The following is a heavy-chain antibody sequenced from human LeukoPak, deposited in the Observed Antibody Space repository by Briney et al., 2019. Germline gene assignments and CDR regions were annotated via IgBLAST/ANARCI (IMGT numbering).Heavy chain of an antibody. CDR2: ISGSGGST. V-gene: IGHV3-23*01. CDR1: GFTVSSYA. CDR3: AKGGRLDQTGLIDY. Sequence: PGGSLRLSCAASGFTVSSYAMSWVRQAPGKGLEWVSAISGSGGSTYYADSVKGRFTISRDNSKNTLYLQMNSLRAEDTAVYYCAKGGRLDQTGLIDYWGQGTLVTVSS. J-gene: IGHJ4*02. D-gene: IGHD1-1*01.